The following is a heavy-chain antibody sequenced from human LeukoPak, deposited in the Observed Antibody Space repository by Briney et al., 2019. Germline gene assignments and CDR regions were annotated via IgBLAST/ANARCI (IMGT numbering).Heavy chain of an antibody. V-gene: IGHV3-30-3*01. Sequence: GGSLRLSCAASGFKFSDYVLHWVRQAPGKGLEWVAIISYDGSTKFYADSVKGRFTISRDNSKNTVDVQVNGLRGEDTALYYCAREGYGGSGYFDYWGQGTLVTVSS. CDR2: ISYDGSTK. J-gene: IGHJ4*02. D-gene: IGHD4-23*01. CDR1: GFKFSDYV. CDR3: AREGYGGSGYFDY.